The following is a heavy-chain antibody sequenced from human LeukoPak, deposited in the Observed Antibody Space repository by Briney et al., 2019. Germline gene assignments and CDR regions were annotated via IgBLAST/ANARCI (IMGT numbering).Heavy chain of an antibody. D-gene: IGHD5-12*01. V-gene: IGHV1-18*01. CDR3: AREGIVATPAPPFDY. CDR1: GYTFTSYG. J-gene: IGHJ4*02. CDR2: ISAYNGNT. Sequence: GSSVKVSCKASGYTFTSYGISWVRQAPGQGLEWMGWISAYNGNTNYAQKLQGRVTMTTDTSTSTAYMELRSLRSDDTAVYYCAREGIVATPAPPFDYWGQGTLVTVSS.